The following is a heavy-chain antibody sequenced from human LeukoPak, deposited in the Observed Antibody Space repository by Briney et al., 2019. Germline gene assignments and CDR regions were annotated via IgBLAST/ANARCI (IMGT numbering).Heavy chain of an antibody. Sequence: GGSLRLSCAASGFTFSSYAXSWVRXAPGKXXEWVSSISGSGGNTYYADSVQGRFTLSRDNSKNTLYMQMNSLRAEDTAVYYCAKLVTHFDYWGQGTLVTVSS. CDR2: ISGSGGNT. CDR1: GFTFSSYA. CDR3: AKLVTHFDY. V-gene: IGHV3-23*01. J-gene: IGHJ4*02. D-gene: IGHD4-23*01.